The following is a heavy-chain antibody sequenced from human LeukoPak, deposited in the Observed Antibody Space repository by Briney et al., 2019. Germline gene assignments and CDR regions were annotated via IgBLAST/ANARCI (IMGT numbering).Heavy chain of an antibody. Sequence: EGSLRLSCAASGFTFSTYAMHWVRQAPGKGLEYVSGISGNGGNTYYADSMKGRFTISRDNSKNTLYLQMSSLRAEDTAVYYCERKSYDYLWGSHPLDSGGLGHRVIVS. D-gene: IGHD3-16*02. J-gene: IGHJ4*02. V-gene: IGHV3-64*04. CDR1: GFTFSTYA. CDR3: ERKSYDYLWGSHPLDS. CDR2: ISGNGGNT.